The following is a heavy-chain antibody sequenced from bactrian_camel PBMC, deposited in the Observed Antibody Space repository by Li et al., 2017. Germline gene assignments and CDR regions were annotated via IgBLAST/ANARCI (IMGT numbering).Heavy chain of an antibody. CDR1: GYTITRHC. CDR2: ISADGSKT. J-gene: IGHJ4*01. D-gene: IGHD3*01. V-gene: IGHV3-2*01. Sequence: VQLVESGGGSVQAGGSLRLSCKASGYTITRHCMGWFRQAPGKGLEWVSSISADGSKTSYADSVKGRFTISRDNAKDTLYLQMNSLKIEDTAVYYCALGSSRQATMTARGKGTQVTVS.